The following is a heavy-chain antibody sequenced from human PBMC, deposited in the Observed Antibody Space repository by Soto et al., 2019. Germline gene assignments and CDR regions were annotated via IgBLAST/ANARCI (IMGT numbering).Heavy chain of an antibody. CDR2: IIPIFGTA. V-gene: IGHV1-69*06. CDR1: GGTFSSYA. CDR3: ARSTYDFWSGYSLYYFDY. D-gene: IGHD3-3*01. Sequence: ASVKVSCKASGGTFSSYAISWVRQAPGQGLEWMGGIIPIFGTANYAQKFQGRVTITADKSTSTAYMELSSLRSEDTAVYYCARSTYDFWSGYSLYYFDYWGQGTLVTVSS. J-gene: IGHJ4*02.